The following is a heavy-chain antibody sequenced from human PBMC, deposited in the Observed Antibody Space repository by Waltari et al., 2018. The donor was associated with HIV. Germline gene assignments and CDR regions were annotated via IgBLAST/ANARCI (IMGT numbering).Heavy chain of an antibody. Sequence: GGLVQPGGSLRLSCAASGFTFSSYAMSWVRQAPGKGLEWVSALSGSGASTYYADSVKGRFTISRDNSKNTLYLQMNRLRADDTAVYYCAKDSNYDSSGPIDYWGQGTLVTVSS. J-gene: IGHJ4*02. V-gene: IGHV3-23*01. D-gene: IGHD3-22*01. CDR1: GFTFSSYA. CDR2: LSGSGAST. CDR3: AKDSNYDSSGPIDY.